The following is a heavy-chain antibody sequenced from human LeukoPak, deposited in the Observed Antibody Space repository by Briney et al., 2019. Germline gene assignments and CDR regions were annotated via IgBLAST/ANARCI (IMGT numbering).Heavy chain of an antibody. J-gene: IGHJ3*02. V-gene: IGHV3-30*04. Sequence: GRPLTLSCAASGFTFRRYALDWVRQAPGKGLEWVAVISKAGNSQNYADSVKGRFTITRDNSKNTLYPQMNSLRPEDTAVYYCAGESFDIWGQGTTVPVSS. CDR3: AGESFDI. CDR2: ISKAGNSQ. CDR1: GFTFRRYA.